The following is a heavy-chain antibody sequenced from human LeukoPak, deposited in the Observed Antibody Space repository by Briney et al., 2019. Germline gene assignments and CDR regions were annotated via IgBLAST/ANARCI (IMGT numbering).Heavy chain of an antibody. V-gene: IGHV4-4*02. CDR3: ARASYGSGSLDY. J-gene: IGHJ4*02. CDR1: GGFISSGNW. CDR2: IYHSGST. Sequence: PSGTLSLTCGVSGGFISSGNWWSRVRQPPGKGLEWIGEIYHSGSTNYNPSLKSRVTVSVDKSKNQFSLNLSSVTAADTAVYYCARASYGSGSLDYWGQGTLVTVSS. D-gene: IGHD3-10*01.